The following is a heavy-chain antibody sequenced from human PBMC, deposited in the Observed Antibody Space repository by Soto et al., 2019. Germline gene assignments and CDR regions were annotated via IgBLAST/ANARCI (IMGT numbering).Heavy chain of an antibody. CDR1: GGTFSNHA. D-gene: IGHD6-13*01. CDR2: IIPIFTTT. Sequence: QVQLVQSGAEVMKPGSSVKVSCKASGGTFSNHAINWVRQAPGQGLEWMGRIIPIFTTTNYAQNFQGRVTITADESTITAYMELTSLKHDDTAVYYCAREVAADGTFREDVFDIWGQGTMVTVSS. CDR3: AREVAADGTFREDVFDI. V-gene: IGHV1-69*12. J-gene: IGHJ3*02.